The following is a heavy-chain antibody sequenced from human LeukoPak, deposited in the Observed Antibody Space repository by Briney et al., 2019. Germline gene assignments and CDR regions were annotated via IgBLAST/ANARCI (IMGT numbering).Heavy chain of an antibody. V-gene: IGHV3-7*01. CDR1: GFTFTNYW. J-gene: IGHJ4*02. Sequence: PGGSLRLSCAASGFTFTNYWVSWVRQGPGNGLEWLANIKQDGSEKDYLDSVKGRFTISRDNAKNSLYLQMNSLRAEDTAVYLCARIGYSSSSFDYWGQGTLVTVSS. CDR3: ARIGYSSSSFDY. CDR2: IKQDGSEK. D-gene: IGHD6-6*01.